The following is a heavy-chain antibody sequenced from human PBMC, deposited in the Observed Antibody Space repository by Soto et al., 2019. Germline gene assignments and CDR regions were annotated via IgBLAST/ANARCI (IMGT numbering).Heavy chain of an antibody. CDR2: FKSKTDGGAT. D-gene: IGHD3-9*01. J-gene: IGHJ4*02. Sequence: EVQLVESGGGLVEPGGSLRLSCAASGFSFIDAWMNWVRQAPGKGLEWVGRFKSKTDGGATDYAAPGRGRLTLSRDDSKKMLHLQMNSLKTEDTAVYCCTTALKYDILTGYYKGGVMDYWGQGTLVTVSS. V-gene: IGHV3-15*07. CDR3: TTALKYDILTGYYKGGVMDY. CDR1: GFSFIDAW.